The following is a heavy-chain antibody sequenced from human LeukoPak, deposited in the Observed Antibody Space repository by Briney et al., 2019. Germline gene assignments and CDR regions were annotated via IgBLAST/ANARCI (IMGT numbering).Heavy chain of an antibody. J-gene: IGHJ4*02. CDR2: IYSSESP. V-gene: IGHV4-61*02. CDR3: ARGLCDLRDY. D-gene: IGHD2/OR15-2a*01. CDR1: GYSIIRRSYY. Sequence: SQTLSLTCTVSGYSIIRRSYYWSWVRQPAGKGLEWIARIYSSESPNDNPSLKSRDTISVDTSKNQSSLKLSSVSAADTAVDYCARGLCDLRDYCGPGTLMSVSS.